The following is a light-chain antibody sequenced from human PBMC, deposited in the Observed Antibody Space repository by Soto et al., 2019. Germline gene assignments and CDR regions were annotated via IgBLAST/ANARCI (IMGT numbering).Light chain of an antibody. J-gene: IGKJ1*01. CDR3: QQYNNWPPTWT. Sequence: EIVMTQSPATLSVSPGERATLSCRASQSVSSNLAWYQPKPGQAPRLLIYGASTRATGIPARFSGSGSGTEFTLTISSLQSEDFAVYYCQQYNNWPPTWTVGQGTKVDIK. CDR2: GAS. CDR1: QSVSSN. V-gene: IGKV3-15*01.